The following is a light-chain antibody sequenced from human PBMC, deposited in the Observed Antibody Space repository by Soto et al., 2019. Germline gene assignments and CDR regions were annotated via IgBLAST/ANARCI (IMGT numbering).Light chain of an antibody. J-gene: IGKJ1*01. Sequence: EVVLTQSPATLSVSPGDRATLSCRASQSVSRNLAWYQQKPGQAPRLLIYGASTRATGVPARFSGSGSATEFTLSISSLQSDDFATYYCQQYDNYSPFGQGTKVEIK. V-gene: IGKV3-15*01. CDR3: QQYDNYSP. CDR1: QSVSRN. CDR2: GAS.